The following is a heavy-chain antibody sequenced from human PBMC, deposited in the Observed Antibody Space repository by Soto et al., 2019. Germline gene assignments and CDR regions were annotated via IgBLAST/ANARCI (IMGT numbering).Heavy chain of an antibody. V-gene: IGHV3-64D*08. J-gene: IGHJ3*02. CDR1: GFTFSSYA. D-gene: IGHD3-9*01. CDR2: ISSNGGST. Sequence: GESLKISCSASGFTFSSYAMHWVRQAPGKGLEYVSAISSNGGSTYYADSVKGRFTISRDNSKNTLYLQMSSLRAEDTAVYYCVKPQLLRYFDWLLTGAFDIWGQGTMVTVSS. CDR3: VKPQLLRYFDWLLTGAFDI.